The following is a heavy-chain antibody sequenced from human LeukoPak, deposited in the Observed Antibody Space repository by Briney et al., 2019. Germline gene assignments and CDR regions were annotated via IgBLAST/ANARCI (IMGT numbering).Heavy chain of an antibody. D-gene: IGHD3-16*02. CDR1: GGSFSGYY. CDR2: INHSGST. CDR3: ARGQMITLGGVIVIRPPFDY. V-gene: IGHV4-34*01. Sequence: PSETLSLTCAVYGGSFSGYYWSWIRQPPGKGLELIGEINHSGSTNYNPSLKSRVTISVDTSKNQFSLKLSSVTAADTAVYYCARGQMITLGGVIVIRPPFDYWGQGTLVTVSS. J-gene: IGHJ4*02.